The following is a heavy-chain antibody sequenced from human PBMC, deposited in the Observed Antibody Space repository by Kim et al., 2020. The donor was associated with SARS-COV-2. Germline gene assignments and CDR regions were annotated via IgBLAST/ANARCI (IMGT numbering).Heavy chain of an antibody. CDR2: SNPNSGGT. CDR1: GYTFTGHY. J-gene: IGHJ2*01. D-gene: IGHD3-3*01. Sequence: ASVKVSCKASGYTFTGHYMHWVRQAPGQGLEWMGWSNPNSGGTNYAQKFQGRVTMTRDTSISTAYMELSRLRSDDTAVYYCARGRMEVTIFGVVSHWYFDLWGRGTLVTVSS. CDR3: ARGRMEVTIFGVVSHWYFDL. V-gene: IGHV1-2*02.